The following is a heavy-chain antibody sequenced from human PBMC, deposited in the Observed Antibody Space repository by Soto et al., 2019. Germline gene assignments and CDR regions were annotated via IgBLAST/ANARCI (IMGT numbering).Heavy chain of an antibody. Sequence: QVQLVQSGAEVKKPGSSVKVSCKASGGAFSSYAISWVRQAPGQGLEWMGGIIPIFGTANYAQKFQGRVTITADESTSTAYMELSSLRSEDTAVYYCLWRRPTPLNLDYWGQGTLVTVSS. CDR3: LWRRPTPLNLDY. CDR1: GGAFSSYA. J-gene: IGHJ4*02. V-gene: IGHV1-69*01. D-gene: IGHD1-1*01. CDR2: IIPIFGTA.